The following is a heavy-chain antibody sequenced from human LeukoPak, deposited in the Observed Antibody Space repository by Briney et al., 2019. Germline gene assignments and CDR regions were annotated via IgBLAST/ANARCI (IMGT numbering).Heavy chain of an antibody. CDR1: GGTFSSYA. Sequence: SVKVSCKASGGTFSSYAISWVRQAPGQGLEWMGRIIPILGIANYAQKFQGRVTITADKSTSTAYMELSSLRSEDTAVYCCARDLMENEPYCSGGSCYSGYYYGMDVWGQGTTVTVSS. CDR3: ARDLMENEPYCSGGSCYSGYYYGMDV. J-gene: IGHJ6*02. CDR2: IIPILGIA. V-gene: IGHV1-69*04. D-gene: IGHD2-15*01.